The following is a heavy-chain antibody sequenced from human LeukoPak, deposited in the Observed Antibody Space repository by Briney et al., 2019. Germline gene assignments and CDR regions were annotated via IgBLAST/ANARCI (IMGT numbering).Heavy chain of an antibody. CDR3: ARGIFMIESPRPEDY. CDR1: GFTFSSYA. CDR2: ISGSGGST. V-gene: IGHV3-23*01. J-gene: IGHJ4*02. Sequence: PGGSLRLSCAASGFTFSSYAMSWVRQAPGKGLEWVSAISGSGGSTYYADSVKGRFTISRDNSKNTLYLQMNSLRAEDTAVYYCARGIFMIESPRPEDYWGQGTLVTVSS. D-gene: IGHD3-22*01.